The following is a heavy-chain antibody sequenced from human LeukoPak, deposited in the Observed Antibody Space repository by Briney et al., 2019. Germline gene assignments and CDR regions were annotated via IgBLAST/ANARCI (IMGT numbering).Heavy chain of an antibody. CDR1: GFTFSGSA. D-gene: IGHD5-24*01. V-gene: IGHV3-73*01. Sequence: GGSLRLSCAASGFTFSGSALHWVRQASGKGLEWVGRIRSTANGYATAYAASVKGRFTISRHDSKNTAYLQMDSLRAEDTAVYYCVRDSQRRFDYWGHGTLVTVSS. J-gene: IGHJ4*01. CDR3: VRDSQRRFDY. CDR2: IRSTANGYAT.